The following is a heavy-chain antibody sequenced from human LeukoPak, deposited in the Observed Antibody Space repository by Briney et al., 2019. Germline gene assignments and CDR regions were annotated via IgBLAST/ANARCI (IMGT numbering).Heavy chain of an antibody. J-gene: IGHJ6*04. CDR2: IKSKTDGGTT. V-gene: IGHV3-15*01. Sequence: GGSLRLSCAASGFTFSSYEMNWVRQAPGKGLEWVGRIKSKTDGGTTDYAAPVKGRFTISRDDSKNTLYLQMNSLKTEDTAVYYCTTGFVDIVATIFYGMDVWGKGTTVTVSS. D-gene: IGHD5-12*01. CDR1: GFTFSSYE. CDR3: TTGFVDIVATIFYGMDV.